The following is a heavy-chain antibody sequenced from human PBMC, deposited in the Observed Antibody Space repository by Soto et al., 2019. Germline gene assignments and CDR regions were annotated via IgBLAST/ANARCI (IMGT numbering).Heavy chain of an antibody. D-gene: IGHD3-10*01. CDR3: ARGLYHYGSGTHDAFDI. CDR2: MNPNSGNT. CDR1: GYTFTSYD. Sequence: QVQLVQSGAEVKKPGASVKVSCKASGYTFTSYDINWVRQATGQGLEWMGWMNPNSGNTGYAQKFQGRVTMTRNTSISTAYMELSSLRSEDTAVYYCARGLYHYGSGTHDAFDIWGQGTMVTVSS. J-gene: IGHJ3*02. V-gene: IGHV1-8*01.